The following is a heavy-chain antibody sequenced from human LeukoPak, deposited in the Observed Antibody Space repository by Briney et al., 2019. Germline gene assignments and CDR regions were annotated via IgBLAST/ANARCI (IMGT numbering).Heavy chain of an antibody. Sequence: SETLSLTCAVYGGSFSGYYWSWIRQPPGKGLEWIGEINRSGSTNYNPSLKSRVTISVDTSKNQFSLKPSSVTAADTAVYYCARGIGYCSGGSCYSALPDYWGQGTLVTVSS. J-gene: IGHJ4*02. D-gene: IGHD2-15*01. V-gene: IGHV4-34*01. CDR3: ARGIGYCSGGSCYSALPDY. CDR1: GGSFSGYY. CDR2: INRSGST.